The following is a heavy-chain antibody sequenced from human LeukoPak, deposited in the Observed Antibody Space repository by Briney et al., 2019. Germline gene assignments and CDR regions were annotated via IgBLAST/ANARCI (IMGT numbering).Heavy chain of an antibody. J-gene: IGHJ5*02. CDR2: IYYSGSS. Sequence: SETLSLTCTVSGGSITSYFWSWIRQPPGKGLEWIGYIYYSGSSTYNPSLKSRVTISVDTSKNQFSLKLSSVTDADTAVYYCARDPGNSGWPWSWFDPWGQGTLVTVSS. V-gene: IGHV4-59*01. D-gene: IGHD6-19*01. CDR1: GGSITSYF. CDR3: ARDPGNSGWPWSWFDP.